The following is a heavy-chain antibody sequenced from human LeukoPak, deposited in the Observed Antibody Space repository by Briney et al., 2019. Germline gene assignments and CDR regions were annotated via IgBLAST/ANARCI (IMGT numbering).Heavy chain of an antibody. CDR3: AKSLFTSATGTGRAFHI. CDR1: GFTFNDYD. CDR2: IRSSGSSM. V-gene: IGHV3-11*01. Sequence: GGSLRLSCAASGFTFNDYDMNWIRQAPGKGLEWVSYIRSSGSSMSYKDSVKGRFTISRDNAKNSLYLQMTSLRAEDTAEYYCAKSLFTSATGTGRAFHIWGQGTMVTVSS. J-gene: IGHJ3*02. D-gene: IGHD1-1*01.